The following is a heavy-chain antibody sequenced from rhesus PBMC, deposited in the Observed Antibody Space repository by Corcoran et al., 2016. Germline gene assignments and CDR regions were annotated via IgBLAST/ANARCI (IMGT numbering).Heavy chain of an antibody. CDR1: GGSISDDYY. CDR2: IYGSGGGT. D-gene: IGHD3-16*01. V-gene: IGHV4-106*01. Sequence: QVQLQESGPGLVKPSETLSLTCAVSGGSISDDYYWSWIRPPPGKGLEWIGYIYGSGGGTNYNPSLKNRVTISIDTSKNQFSLKLSSVTAADTAVYYCARVFTIVTNWGQGVLVTVSS. CDR3: ARVFTIVTN. J-gene: IGHJ4*01.